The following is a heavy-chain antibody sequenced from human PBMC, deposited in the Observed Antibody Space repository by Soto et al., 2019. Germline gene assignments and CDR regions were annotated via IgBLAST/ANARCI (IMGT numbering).Heavy chain of an antibody. V-gene: IGHV1-18*01. CDR1: GYTFTSYG. Sequence: ASVKVSCKASGYTFTSYGISWVRQAPGQGLEWMGWISAYNGNTNYAQKLQGRVTMTTDTSTSTAYMELRSLRSDDTAVYYCASARAYSSSSDHFDYWGQGTLVTVSS. J-gene: IGHJ4*02. CDR2: ISAYNGNT. CDR3: ASARAYSSSSDHFDY. D-gene: IGHD6-6*01.